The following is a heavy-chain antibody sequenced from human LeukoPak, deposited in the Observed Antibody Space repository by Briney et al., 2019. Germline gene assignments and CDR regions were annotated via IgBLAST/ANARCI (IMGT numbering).Heavy chain of an antibody. CDR1: GFTFSSYG. CDR3: ARDLFPGYSIGYHYGY. D-gene: IGHD5-12*01. J-gene: IGHJ4*02. Sequence: GRSLRLSCAASGFTFSSYGMNWVRQAPGKGLEWVAVISYDGGNKHYADSVKGRFTISRDNSKNTVFLRMNSLRAEDTAVYYCARDLFPGYSIGYHYGYWGQGTRVTVSS. CDR2: ISYDGGNK. V-gene: IGHV3-30*03.